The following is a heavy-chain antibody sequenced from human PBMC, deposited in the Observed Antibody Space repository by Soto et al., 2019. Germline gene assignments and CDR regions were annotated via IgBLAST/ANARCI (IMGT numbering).Heavy chain of an antibody. CDR1: GASMRSYS. J-gene: IGHJ6*02. V-gene: IGHV4-59*01. CDR3: ARDLRSCGLDV. CDR2: IFYSGSS. D-gene: IGHD3-9*01. Sequence: PSENLSLTCNVSGASMRSYSWTWMRLSPGKGLEWIGDIFYSGSSNLNPSLRSRLSISIDTSKNKFSLMLKSVTAAGTAVYYCARDLRSCGLDVWGQGTTGTGSS.